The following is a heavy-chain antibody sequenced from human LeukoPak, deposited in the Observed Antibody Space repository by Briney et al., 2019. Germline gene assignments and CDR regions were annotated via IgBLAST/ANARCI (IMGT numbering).Heavy chain of an antibody. Sequence: GGSLRLSCAASGFTFSDYSMNWVRQAPGKGLEWVANIKQDGSEKYYVDSVKGRFTISRDSAKNTLYLQMNTLRVEDTAVYYCTRDLMDYDVSTGLHHYYMDVWGQGTTVTVSS. J-gene: IGHJ6*02. CDR1: GFTFSDYS. V-gene: IGHV3-7*01. D-gene: IGHD3-9*01. CDR2: IKQDGSEK. CDR3: TRDLMDYDVSTGLHHYYMDV.